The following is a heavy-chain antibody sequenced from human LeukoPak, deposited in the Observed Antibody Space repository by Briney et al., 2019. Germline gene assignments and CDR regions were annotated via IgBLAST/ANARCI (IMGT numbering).Heavy chain of an antibody. CDR1: GFTFSSYW. CDR3: ARDAISLAAAAGSIDY. Sequence: GGSLRLSCAASGFTFSSYWMSWVRQAPGKGLEWVANIMQDGSEKYYVESVKGRFTISRDNAKNSLYLQMNSLRAEDTAVYYCARDAISLAAAAGSIDYWGQGTLVTVSS. V-gene: IGHV3-7*01. J-gene: IGHJ4*02. D-gene: IGHD6-13*01. CDR2: IMQDGSEK.